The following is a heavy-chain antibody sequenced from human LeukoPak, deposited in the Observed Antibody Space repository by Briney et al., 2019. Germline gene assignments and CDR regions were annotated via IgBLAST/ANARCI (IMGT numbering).Heavy chain of an antibody. Sequence: SETLSLTCAVYGGSFSGYYWSWIRQPPGKGLEWIGEINHSGSTNYNPSLKSRVTISVDTSKNQFSLKLSSVTAADTAVYYCARAPPRFGCSGGSCCLDWGQGTLVTVSS. J-gene: IGHJ4*02. CDR1: GGSFSGYY. CDR2: INHSGST. CDR3: ARAPPRFGCSGGSCCLD. D-gene: IGHD2-15*01. V-gene: IGHV4-34*01.